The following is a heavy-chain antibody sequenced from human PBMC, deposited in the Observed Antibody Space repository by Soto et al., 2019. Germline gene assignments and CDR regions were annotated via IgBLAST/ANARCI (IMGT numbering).Heavy chain of an antibody. V-gene: IGHV1-24*01. CDR2: FDPEDGET. J-gene: IGHJ4*02. D-gene: IGHD3-10*01. CDR1: GYTLTDLS. CDR3: ATGWEGLWLS. Sequence: ASVKVSCKVSGYTLTDLSMHCVRQAPGKGLEWMGGFDPEDGETIYAQKFQGRVTMTEDTSTDTAYMELSSLRSEDTAVYYCATGWEGLWLSWGQGTLVTVSS.